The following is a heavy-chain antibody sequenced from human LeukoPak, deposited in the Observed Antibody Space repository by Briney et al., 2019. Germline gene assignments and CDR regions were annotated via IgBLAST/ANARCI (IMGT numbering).Heavy chain of an antibody. CDR3: ARDNSALDY. CDR2: IYYSGST. D-gene: IGHD2-21*01. CDR1: GGSVSSGDYY. J-gene: IGHJ4*02. V-gene: IGHV4-61*08. Sequence: SETLSLTCSVSGGSVSSGDYYWNWIRQPPGKGLEWVGYIYYSGSTNYNPSLKSRLSISVDRSKNQFSLKLKSVTAADTAVYYCARDNSALDYWGQGTLATVSS.